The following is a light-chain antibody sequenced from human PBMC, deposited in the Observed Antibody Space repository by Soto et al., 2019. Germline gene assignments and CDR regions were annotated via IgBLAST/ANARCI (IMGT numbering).Light chain of an antibody. V-gene: IGKV1-39*01. CDR1: QNITKF. J-gene: IGKJ1*01. CDR2: VTS. Sequence: DIQMTQSPSSLSASVGDRVSVTCRTIQNITKFLNWYQEKPGKAPKVLIYVTSNLEIGVPSRFSGSGSGTHFTLSISSLQPEDFATYYCQQTFSAPWTFGPGTSV. CDR3: QQTFSAPWT.